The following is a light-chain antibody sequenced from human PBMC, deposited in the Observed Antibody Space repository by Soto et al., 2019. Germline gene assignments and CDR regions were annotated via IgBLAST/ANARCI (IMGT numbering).Light chain of an antibody. Sequence: QPVLTQPPSVSGAPGQSVTISCTGSSSNIGTDYDVHWYQQLPGTAPKRLIYGNSNRPSGVPDRFSGSKSGTSASLAITGLQAEDEADYYCQSYDSSLSGCVFGTGTQLTV. CDR3: QSYDSSLSGCV. V-gene: IGLV1-40*01. J-gene: IGLJ1*01. CDR1: SSNIGTDYD. CDR2: GNS.